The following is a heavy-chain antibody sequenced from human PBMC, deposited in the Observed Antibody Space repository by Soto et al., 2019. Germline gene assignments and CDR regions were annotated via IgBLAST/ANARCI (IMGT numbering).Heavy chain of an antibody. Sequence: GGSLRLSCAASGFTFSSYSMNWVRQAPGKGLEWVSSISSSSSYIYYADSVKGRFTISRDNAKNSLYLQMNSLRAEDTAVYYCARDPGEQWLVGVDWFDPWGQGTLVTVSS. CDR2: ISSSSSYI. V-gene: IGHV3-21*01. D-gene: IGHD6-19*01. CDR1: GFTFSSYS. CDR3: ARDPGEQWLVGVDWFDP. J-gene: IGHJ5*02.